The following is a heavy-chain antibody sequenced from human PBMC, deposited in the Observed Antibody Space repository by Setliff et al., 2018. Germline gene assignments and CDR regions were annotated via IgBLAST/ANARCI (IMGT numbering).Heavy chain of an antibody. J-gene: IGHJ4*02. CDR3: ARDNTIVGATDY. V-gene: IGHV4-61*02. D-gene: IGHD1-26*01. Sequence: SETLSLTCAVSGGSITSGSYYWSWIRQPAGEGLEWIRRLHTSGTTVYNPSLKGRVTISADTSTNHFSLKLTSVTAADTAVYYCARDNTIVGATDYWGQGALVTVSS. CDR2: LHTSGTT. CDR1: GGSITSGSYY.